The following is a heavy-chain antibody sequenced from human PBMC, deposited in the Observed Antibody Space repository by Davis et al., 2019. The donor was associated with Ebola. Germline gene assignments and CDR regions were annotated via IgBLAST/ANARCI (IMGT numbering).Heavy chain of an antibody. CDR2: IKSKTDGGTT. Sequence: GESLKISCAGSGFTFSNAWMSWVRQAPGKGLEWVGRIKSKTDGGTTDYAAPVKGRFTISRDNSKNTLYPQMNSLKTEDTAVYYCATARSDSSGWLDNWGQGTLVTVSS. CDR1: GFTFSNAW. CDR3: ATARSDSSGWLDN. V-gene: IGHV3-15*01. J-gene: IGHJ4*02. D-gene: IGHD6-19*01.